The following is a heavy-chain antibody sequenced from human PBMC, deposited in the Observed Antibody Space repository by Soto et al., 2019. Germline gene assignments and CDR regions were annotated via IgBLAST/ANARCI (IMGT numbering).Heavy chain of an antibody. CDR1: GFSLTDNAVG. J-gene: IGHJ4*02. Sequence: QITLKESGPTLVKPTQTLTLTCTFSGFSLTDNAVGVGWFRQPPGKALEWLALIYWDDDNHYSPSLKSRLTFTKDTSKNQLVLRMTNVDPVDTATYQCAHGSGWLFDFWGQGTLVTVSS. D-gene: IGHD6-19*01. V-gene: IGHV2-5*02. CDR3: AHGSGWLFDF. CDR2: IYWDDDN.